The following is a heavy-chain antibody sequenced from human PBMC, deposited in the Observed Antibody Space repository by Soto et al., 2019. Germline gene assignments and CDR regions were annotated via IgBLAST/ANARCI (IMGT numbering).Heavy chain of an antibody. J-gene: IGHJ4*02. V-gene: IGHV3-30*18. Sequence: PGGSLRLSRAASGFTFSTYAMHWVRQAPGKGLEWVALISFDGINKYYADSVKGRFTISRDSSKNTLYLQMNGLRADDTAIYYCAKDEGGYLSVFDYWGQGTLVTVSS. CDR1: GFTFSTYA. D-gene: IGHD5-12*01. CDR2: ISFDGINK. CDR3: AKDEGGYLSVFDY.